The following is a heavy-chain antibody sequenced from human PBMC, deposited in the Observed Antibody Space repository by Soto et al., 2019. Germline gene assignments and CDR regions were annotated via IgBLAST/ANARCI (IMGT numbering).Heavy chain of an antibody. D-gene: IGHD4-4*01. CDR3: ARRQSDVSYYYGMDV. J-gene: IGHJ6*02. Sequence: PGESLKLSCKGSGYSFTSYWIGWVRQMPGKGLEWMGIIYPGDSDTRYSPSFQGQVTISADKSISTAYLQWSSLKASDTAMYYFARRQSDVSYYYGMDVWGQGTTVTVSS. CDR2: IYPGDSDT. V-gene: IGHV5-51*01. CDR1: GYSFTSYW.